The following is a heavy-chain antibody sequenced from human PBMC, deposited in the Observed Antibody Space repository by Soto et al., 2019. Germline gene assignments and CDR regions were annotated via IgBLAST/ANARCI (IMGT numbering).Heavy chain of an antibody. J-gene: IGHJ2*01. CDR1: GGTFSSYA. CDR3: AVVDCSSPSCYISLGWYFDL. V-gene: IGHV1-69*01. D-gene: IGHD2-2*02. CDR2: IIPIFGTA. Sequence: QVQLVQSGAEVKKPGSSVKVSCKASGGTFSSYAISWVRQAPGQGLEWMGGIIPIFGTANYAQKFQGRVTITADESTSTAYMELSSLRSEDTAVYYCAVVDCSSPSCYISLGWYFDLWGRGTLVTVSS.